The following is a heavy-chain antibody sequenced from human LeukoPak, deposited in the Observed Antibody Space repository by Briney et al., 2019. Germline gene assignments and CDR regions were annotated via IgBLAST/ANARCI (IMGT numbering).Heavy chain of an antibody. CDR3: AREVNYSYYMDV. Sequence: GGSLRLSCSASGFTFSDYGLHWVRQAPGKGLVWVAIISDGGSNTYYGDSVKGRFTVSRDNSKNTLYLQMTSLRVDDTAVYYCAREVNYSYYMDVWAKGPRSPSP. V-gene: IGHV3-30*01. CDR2: ISDGGSNT. CDR1: GFTFSDYG. J-gene: IGHJ6*03. D-gene: IGHD4-11*01.